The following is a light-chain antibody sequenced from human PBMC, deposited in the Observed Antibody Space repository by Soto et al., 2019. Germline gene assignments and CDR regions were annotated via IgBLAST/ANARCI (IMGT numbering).Light chain of an antibody. CDR2: ATS. V-gene: IGKV1-39*01. CDR1: QNINSY. Sequence: DIQMTQSPSSLSAFVGDRVTITCRASQNINSYLNWYQQRPGKAPKLLIYATSSLHGGVPSRFSGSGSGTEFTLTITRLQPEDFATYYCQQSVSSPRTFGQGTKLEF. CDR3: QQSVSSPRT. J-gene: IGKJ2*01.